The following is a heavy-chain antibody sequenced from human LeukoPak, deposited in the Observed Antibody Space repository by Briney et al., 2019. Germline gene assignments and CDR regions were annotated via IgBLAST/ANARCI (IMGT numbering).Heavy chain of an antibody. J-gene: IGHJ3*02. Sequence: VQPGGSLRLSCAASGFTVSSNYMSWVRQAPGKGLEWVSVIYSGGSTYYADSVKGRFTISRDNSKNTLYLQMNSLRAEDTAVYYCARDFSYYDSSGYSRGAFDIWGQGTMVTVSS. D-gene: IGHD3-22*01. CDR3: ARDFSYYDSSGYSRGAFDI. CDR1: GFTVSSNY. CDR2: IYSGGST. V-gene: IGHV3-66*01.